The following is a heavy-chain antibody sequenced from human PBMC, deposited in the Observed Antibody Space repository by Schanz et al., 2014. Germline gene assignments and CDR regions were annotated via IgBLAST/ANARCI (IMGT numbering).Heavy chain of an antibody. CDR3: STDKQGSRSDDS. V-gene: IGHV3-11*05. Sequence: QVYLVESGGDLVKPGGSLRLSCAASGFTFSDYYMAWIRQAPGKGLEWVSHISGSSIHKNYADSVKGRFSISRDNGETSVYLQINSLRVEDTAVYYCSTDKQGSRSDDSWGQGTLVTVSS. CDR2: ISGSSIHK. CDR1: GFTFSDYY. J-gene: IGHJ5*01. D-gene: IGHD2-15*01.